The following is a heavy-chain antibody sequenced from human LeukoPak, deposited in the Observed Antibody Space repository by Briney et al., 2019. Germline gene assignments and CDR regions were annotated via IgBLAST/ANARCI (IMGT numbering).Heavy chain of an antibody. J-gene: IGHJ4*02. D-gene: IGHD2/OR15-2a*01. CDR3: ARGNKIDY. V-gene: IGHV4-38-2*02. Sequence: PSETLSLTCTVSGYSISSGYYWDWIRQPPGKGLEWIGSIYHSGSTYYNPSLKSRVTISIDTSKNQFSLKLSSVTAADTAVYYCARGNKIDYWGQGTLVTVSS. CDR2: IYHSGST. CDR1: GYSISSGYY.